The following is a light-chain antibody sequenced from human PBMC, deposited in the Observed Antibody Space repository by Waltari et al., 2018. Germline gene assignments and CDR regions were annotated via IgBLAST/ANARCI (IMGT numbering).Light chain of an antibody. J-gene: IGLJ3*02. CDR1: ISNLGTNY. Sequence: QSVLTQPPSASGTPGQRVTISCSGSISNLGTNYVYWYQQFPGTAPKLLIQRNKQQPSGVPDRCSVSKAGTSASLAISGLRSEGEADYYCASWDDSLSVGVFGGGTKLTVL. CDR2: RNK. V-gene: IGLV1-47*01. CDR3: ASWDDSLSVGV.